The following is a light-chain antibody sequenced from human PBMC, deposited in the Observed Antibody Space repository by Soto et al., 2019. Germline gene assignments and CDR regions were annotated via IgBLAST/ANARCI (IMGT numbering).Light chain of an antibody. Sequence: DIPMTQSPSSLSASVGDRVTITCQASQDISNYLNWYQQKAGKAPKLLIYDASNLETGVPSRFSGSGSGTDFTFTISSLQAEDIATYYCQQHDNLPLTFGGGTKVEIK. CDR1: QDISNY. CDR3: QQHDNLPLT. CDR2: DAS. V-gene: IGKV1-33*01. J-gene: IGKJ4*01.